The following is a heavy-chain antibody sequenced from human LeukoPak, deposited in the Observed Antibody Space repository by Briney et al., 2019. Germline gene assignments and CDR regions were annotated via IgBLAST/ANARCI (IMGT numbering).Heavy chain of an antibody. CDR1: GYTFTSYD. V-gene: IGHV1-8*01. Sequence: GASVKVSCKASGYTFTSYDINWVRQATGQGLEWMGWMNPNSGNTGYAQKFQGRVTMTRNTSTSTAYMELRSLISDDAAVYYCARGDDYGDYWGLYRGQGTLVTVSS. D-gene: IGHD4-17*01. J-gene: IGHJ4*02. CDR3: ARGDDYGDYWGLY. CDR2: MNPNSGNT.